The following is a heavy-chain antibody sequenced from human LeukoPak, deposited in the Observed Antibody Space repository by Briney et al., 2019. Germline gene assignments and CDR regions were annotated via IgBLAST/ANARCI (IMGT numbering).Heavy chain of an antibody. CDR3: ATSHYGGNSEGAFDI. J-gene: IGHJ3*02. V-gene: IGHV3-30-3*01. D-gene: IGHD4-23*01. Sequence: PGGSLRLSCAASGFTFSSYAMHWVRQAPGKGLEWGAVISYDGSNKYYADSVKGRFTISRDNSKNTLYLQMNSLRAEDTAVYYCATSHYGGNSEGAFDIWGQGTMVTVSS. CDR2: ISYDGSNK. CDR1: GFTFSSYA.